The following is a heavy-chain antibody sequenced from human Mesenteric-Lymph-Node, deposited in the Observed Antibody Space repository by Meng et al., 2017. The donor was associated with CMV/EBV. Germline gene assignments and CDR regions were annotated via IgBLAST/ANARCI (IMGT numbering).Heavy chain of an antibody. Sequence: GESLKISCAASGFTFSDYYMSWVRQAPGKGLEWVANIKEDGSEKYYVDSVKGRFIISRDNAKNSLYMQMNSLRAEDTAVYYCTRLHSGRYYGDALDIWGQGTMVTVSS. CDR3: TRLHSGRYYGDALDI. V-gene: IGHV3-7*01. J-gene: IGHJ3*02. D-gene: IGHD1-26*01. CDR2: IKEDGSEK. CDR1: GFTFSDYY.